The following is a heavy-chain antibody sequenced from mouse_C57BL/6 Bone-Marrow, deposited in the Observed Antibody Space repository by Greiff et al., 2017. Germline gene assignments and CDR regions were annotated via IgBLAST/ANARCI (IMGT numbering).Heavy chain of an antibody. Sequence: QVQLQQPGAELVQPGASVKMSCKASGYTFTSYWLTWVKQRPGQGLEWIGDIYPTSGRTNYNEKFKSKAILTVDTSSNTAYMQLSSLTSEDSAVFYCARAGPLGRSFDDWGQGTTLTVSS. CDR3: ARAGPLGRSFDD. J-gene: IGHJ2*01. CDR2: IYPTSGRT. CDR1: GYTFTSYW. D-gene: IGHD4-1*01. V-gene: IGHV1-55*01.